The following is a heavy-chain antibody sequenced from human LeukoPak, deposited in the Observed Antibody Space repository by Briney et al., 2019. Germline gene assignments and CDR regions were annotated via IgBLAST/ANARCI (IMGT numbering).Heavy chain of an antibody. CDR2: INPNSGGT. CDR3: ARGRITIFGVVMIFDY. V-gene: IGHV1-2*06. CDR1: GYTFTGYY. J-gene: IGHJ4*02. Sequence: ASVKVSCEASGYTFTGYYMHWVRQAPGQGLEWMGRINPNSGGTNYAQKFQGRVTMTRDTSISTAYMELSRLRSDDTAVYYCARGRITIFGVVMIFDYWGQGTLVTVSS. D-gene: IGHD3-3*01.